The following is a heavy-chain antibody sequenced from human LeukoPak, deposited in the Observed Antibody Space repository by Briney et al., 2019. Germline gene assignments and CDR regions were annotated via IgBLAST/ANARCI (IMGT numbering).Heavy chain of an antibody. J-gene: IGHJ4*02. D-gene: IGHD4-17*01. CDR1: GYTFTNYG. CDR3: ARGNNDYGDYFDY. V-gene: IGHV1-18*01. CDR2: ISADNGNT. Sequence: GASVKVSCKAPGYTFTNYGFSWVRQAPGQGLEWMGWISADNGNTNYAQKLQGRVTMTTDTSTSTAYMELRSLRSDDTAVYYYARGNNDYGDYFDYWGQGTLVTVSP.